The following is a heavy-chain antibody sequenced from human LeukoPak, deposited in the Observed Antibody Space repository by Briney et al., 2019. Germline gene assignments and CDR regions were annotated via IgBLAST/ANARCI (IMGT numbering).Heavy chain of an antibody. CDR3: ASSGSYASRFDY. V-gene: IGHV4-61*01. CDR1: GYSISSGYY. Sequence: PSETLSLTCTVSGYSISSGYYWGWIRQPPGKGLEWIGYIYYSGSTNYNPSLKSRVTISVDTSKNQFSLKLSSVTAADTAVYYCASSGSYASRFDYWGQGTLVTVSS. D-gene: IGHD1-26*01. CDR2: IYYSGST. J-gene: IGHJ4*02.